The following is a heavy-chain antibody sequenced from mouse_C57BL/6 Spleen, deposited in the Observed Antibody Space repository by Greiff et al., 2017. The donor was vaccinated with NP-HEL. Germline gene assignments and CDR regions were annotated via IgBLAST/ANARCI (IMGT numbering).Heavy chain of an antibody. D-gene: IGHD1-1*01. CDR3: TRGGLYYGSRSYYYAMDY. CDR2: IDPETGGT. Sequence: VHLVESGAELVRPGASVTLSCKASGYTFTDYEMHWVKQTPVHGLEWIGAIDPETGGTAYNQKFKGKAILTADKSSSTAYMDLRSLTSEDSAVYYCTRGGLYYGSRSYYYAMDYWGQGTSVTVSS. CDR1: GYTFTDYE. J-gene: IGHJ4*01. V-gene: IGHV1-15*01.